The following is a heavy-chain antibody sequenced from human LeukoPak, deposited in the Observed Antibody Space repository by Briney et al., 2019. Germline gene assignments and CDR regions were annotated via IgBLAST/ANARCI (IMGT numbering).Heavy chain of an antibody. CDR1: GFTFSSYG. CDR3: ARLRLGAISNWFDP. D-gene: IGHD2-21*01. CDR2: IRYDGSNK. J-gene: IGHJ5*02. V-gene: IGHV3-30*02. Sequence: PGGSLRLSCAASGFTFSSYGMHWVRQAPGKGLEWVAFIRYDGSNKYYADSVKGRFTISRDNSKNTLYLQMNSLRAEDTAVYYCARLRLGAISNWFDPWGQGTLVTVSS.